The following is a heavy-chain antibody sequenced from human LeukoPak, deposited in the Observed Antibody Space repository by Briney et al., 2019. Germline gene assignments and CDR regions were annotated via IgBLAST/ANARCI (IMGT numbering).Heavy chain of an antibody. CDR1: GYTFTSYG. Sequence: ASVKVSCKASGYTFTSYGISWVRQAPGQGLEWMGWISAYNGNTNYAQKLQGRVTMTTDTSTSTAYMELRSLRSDDTAVYYCARGADYYGSGTNHYYYHMDVWGKGTTVTVSS. D-gene: IGHD3-10*01. J-gene: IGHJ6*03. CDR3: ARGADYYGSGTNHYYYHMDV. CDR2: ISAYNGNT. V-gene: IGHV1-18*01.